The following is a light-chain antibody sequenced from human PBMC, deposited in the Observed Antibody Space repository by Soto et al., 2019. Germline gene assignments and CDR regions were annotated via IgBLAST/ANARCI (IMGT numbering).Light chain of an antibody. CDR2: DNN. J-gene: IGLJ2*01. CDR3: GTWDNSLSAVV. V-gene: IGLV1-51*01. CDR1: SSNIGSNT. Sequence: QSVLTQPPSASGTPGQRVTISCSGSSSNIGSNTVNWYQQLPGTAPKLLIYDNNQRPSEIPDRFSGSKSGTSATLDITGLQTGDEAFYYCGTWDNSLSAVVFGGGTKLTVL.